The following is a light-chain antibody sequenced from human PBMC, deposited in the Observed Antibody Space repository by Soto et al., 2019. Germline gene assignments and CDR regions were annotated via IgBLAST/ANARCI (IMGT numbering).Light chain of an antibody. J-gene: IGKJ3*01. CDR2: DAS. Sequence: EIVLTPSPATLSLSPVERATLSCRASQSVSSNLAWYQQKPGQAPRLLIYDASSRATDVPARFSGSGSGTEFTLTITSLQSEDFAVYYCQHYHLWPPFSFGPGTKVDIK. CDR3: QHYHLWPPFS. V-gene: IGKV3-15*01. CDR1: QSVSSN.